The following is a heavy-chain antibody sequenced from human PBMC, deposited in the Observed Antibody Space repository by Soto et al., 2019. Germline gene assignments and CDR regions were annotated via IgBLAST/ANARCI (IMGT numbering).Heavy chain of an antibody. CDR1: TDTFRNYG. CDR3: ARDRDYGLYGGFFDL. CDR2: ISGSNGNT. D-gene: IGHD4-17*01. V-gene: IGHV1-18*01. Sequence: QVHLVQSGSEVEKPGASVKVSCRAATDTFRNYGVSWVRQAPGQGLEWLGWISGSNGNTNYAQNFQDRVTLTLDTSTTSAYMELRSLRSDDTAVYYCARDRDYGLYGGFFDLWGQGTLVIVSS. J-gene: IGHJ4*02.